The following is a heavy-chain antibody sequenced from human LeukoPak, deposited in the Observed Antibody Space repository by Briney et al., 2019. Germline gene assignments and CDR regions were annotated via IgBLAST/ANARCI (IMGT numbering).Heavy chain of an antibody. D-gene: IGHD6-19*01. Sequence: GGSLRLSCAASGFTFSNYAMSWVRQAPGKGLEWVSTISGGGGSTYHADSVKGRFTISRDNSKNTLYLQMNSLRAEDTAVYYCAKASGYSSGWYLNYYGMDVWGQGTTVTVSS. J-gene: IGHJ6*02. V-gene: IGHV3-23*01. CDR3: AKASGYSSGWYLNYYGMDV. CDR2: ISGGGGST. CDR1: GFTFSNYA.